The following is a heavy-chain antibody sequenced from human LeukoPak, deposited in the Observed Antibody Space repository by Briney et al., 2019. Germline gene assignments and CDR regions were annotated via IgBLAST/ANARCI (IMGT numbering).Heavy chain of an antibody. CDR1: GGSISSYY. Sequence: TSETLSLTCTVSGGSISSYYWSWIRQPPGKGLEWIGYIYYSGSTNHNPSLKSRVTISVDTSKNQFSLKLSSVTAADTAVYYCASSTHTGWYREYYFDYWGQGTLVTVSS. D-gene: IGHD6-19*01. J-gene: IGHJ4*02. CDR3: ASSTHTGWYREYYFDY. CDR2: IYYSGST. V-gene: IGHV4-59*01.